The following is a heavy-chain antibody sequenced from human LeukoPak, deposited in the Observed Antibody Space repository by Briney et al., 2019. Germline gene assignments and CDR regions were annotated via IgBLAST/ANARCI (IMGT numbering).Heavy chain of an antibody. D-gene: IGHD2-2*01. J-gene: IGHJ4*02. Sequence: SETLSLTCAVYGGSFSGYYWSWIPQPPGKGLEWIGEINHSGSTNYNPSLKSRVTISVDTSKNQFSLKLSSVAAAGTAVYYCARGRDEEYQLLIYFDYWGEGTLVTVSS. V-gene: IGHV4-34*01. CDR1: GGSFSGYY. CDR2: INHSGST. CDR3: ARGRDEEYQLLIYFDY.